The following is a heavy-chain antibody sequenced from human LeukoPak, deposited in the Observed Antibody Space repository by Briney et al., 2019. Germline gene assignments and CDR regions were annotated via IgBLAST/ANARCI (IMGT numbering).Heavy chain of an antibody. V-gene: IGHV1-18*01. CDR2: TSAYNGNT. Sequence: ASVKVSCKASGYTFSSYGISWARQAPGQGLEWVGWTSAYNGNTHYAQNLQGRVTMTTDTSTSTAYMELRSLRSDDTAVYYCARDGMSSTKPFDYWGQGTLVTVPS. J-gene: IGHJ4*02. CDR1: GYTFSSYG. D-gene: IGHD2-2*01. CDR3: ARDGMSSTKPFDY.